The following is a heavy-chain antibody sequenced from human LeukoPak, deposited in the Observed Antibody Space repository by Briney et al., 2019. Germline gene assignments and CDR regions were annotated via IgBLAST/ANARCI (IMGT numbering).Heavy chain of an antibody. CDR1: GFTFSSYA. D-gene: IGHD3-3*01. J-gene: IGHJ4*02. V-gene: IGHV3-23*01. CDR2: ISGSGGGT. CDR3: AKDEHEDYDFWSGYYTGVDY. Sequence: HTGGSLRLSCAASGFTFSSYAMSWVRQAPGKGLEWVSAISGSGGGTYYADSVKGRFTISRDNSKNTLYLQMNSLRAEDTAVYYCAKDEHEDYDFWSGYYTGVDYWGQGTLVTVSS.